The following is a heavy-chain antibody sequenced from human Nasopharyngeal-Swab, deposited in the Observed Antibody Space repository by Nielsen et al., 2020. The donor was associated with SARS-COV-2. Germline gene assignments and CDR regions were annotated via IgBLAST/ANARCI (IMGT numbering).Heavy chain of an antibody. CDR3: ARDVRDRGMPYRNSKNGMDV. D-gene: IGHD3-10*01. Sequence: SVKVSCKASGGTFSSHGISWVRQAPGQGLEWLGRIIPMLGIVTYAQKFQARATITADKSTSTAYLDLSGLRFEDMAVYYCARDVRDRGMPYRNSKNGMDVWGQGTPVTVSS. V-gene: IGHV1-69*04. J-gene: IGHJ6*02. CDR1: GGTFSSHG. CDR2: IIPMLGIV.